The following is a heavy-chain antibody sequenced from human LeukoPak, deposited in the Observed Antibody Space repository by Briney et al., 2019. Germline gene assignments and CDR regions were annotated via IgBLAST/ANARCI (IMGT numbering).Heavy chain of an antibody. V-gene: IGHV1-2*02. J-gene: IGHJ5*02. CDR3: ARESYCSGGSCYVLPFDL. CDR1: GYTFTGYY. Sequence: ASVKVSCKASGYTFTGYYMHWVRQAPGQGLEWMGWINPNSGGTNYAQKFQGRVTMTRDTSISTAYMELSRLRSDDTAVYYCARESYCSGGSCYVLPFDLRGQGTLVTVSS. CDR2: INPNSGGT. D-gene: IGHD2-15*01.